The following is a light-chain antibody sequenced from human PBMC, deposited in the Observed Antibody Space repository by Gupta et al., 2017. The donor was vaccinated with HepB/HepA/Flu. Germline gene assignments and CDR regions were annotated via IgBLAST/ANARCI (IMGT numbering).Light chain of an antibody. V-gene: IGKV1-5*03. J-gene: IGKJ2*01. Sequence: DVQMTQSPPTLSASVGDRVTITCRASQNAERRLAWYQQKPGRAPKLLIYEASNLQSGVPSRFSGSKSGTEFTLTISSLQPDDFATYYCQQYDSYSPYTFGRGTKLEIK. CDR2: EAS. CDR3: QQYDSYSPYT. CDR1: QNAERR.